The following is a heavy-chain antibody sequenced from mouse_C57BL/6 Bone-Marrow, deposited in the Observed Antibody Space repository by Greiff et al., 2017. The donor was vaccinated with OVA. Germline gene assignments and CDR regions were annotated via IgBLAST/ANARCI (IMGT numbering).Heavy chain of an antibody. J-gene: IGHJ4*01. D-gene: IGHD1-1*01. CDR1: GYTFTSYW. CDR3: ARDFYYYGYAMDY. Sequence: VKLQQPGAELVMPGASVKLSCKASGYTFTSYWMHWVKQRPGQGLEWIGEIDPSDSYTNYNQKFKGKSTLTVDKSSSTAYMQLSSLTSEDSAVYYCARDFYYYGYAMDYWGQGTSVTVSS. CDR2: IDPSDSYT. V-gene: IGHV1-69*01.